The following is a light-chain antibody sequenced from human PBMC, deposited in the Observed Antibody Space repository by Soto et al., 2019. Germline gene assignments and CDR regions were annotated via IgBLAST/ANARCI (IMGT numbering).Light chain of an antibody. CDR1: SSDVGGFNY. CDR2: DVY. V-gene: IGLV2-14*01. CDR3: SSYTSSRAYV. Sequence: QSVLTQPASVSGSPGQSITISRTGTSSDVGGFNYVSWYQQHPGKAPKLLIFDVYSRPSGISNRFSGSKSGNTASLTISGLQAEDEADYYCSSYTSSRAYVFGIGTKVTVL. J-gene: IGLJ1*01.